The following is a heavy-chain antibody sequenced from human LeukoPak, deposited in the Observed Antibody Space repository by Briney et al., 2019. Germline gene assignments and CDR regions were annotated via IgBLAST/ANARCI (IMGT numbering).Heavy chain of an antibody. J-gene: IGHJ5*02. CDR3: ARGVYYDFWSGYYFQTPRGTTFDP. V-gene: IGHV1-2*02. Sequence: ASVKVSCKASGYTFTGYYMHWVRQAPGQGLEWMGWINPNSGGTNYAQKFQGRVTMTRNTSISTAYMELSSLRSEDTAVYYCARGVYYDFWSGYYFQTPRGTTFDPWGQGTLVTVSS. CDR2: INPNSGGT. D-gene: IGHD3-3*01. CDR1: GYTFTGYY.